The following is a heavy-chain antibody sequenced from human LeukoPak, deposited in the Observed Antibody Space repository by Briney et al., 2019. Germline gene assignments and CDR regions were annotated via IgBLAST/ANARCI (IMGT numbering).Heavy chain of an antibody. CDR3: ARVLRYCSGGNCYSGGLGYMDV. CDR2: MSNSGENT. V-gene: IGHV3-33*05. J-gene: IGHJ6*03. D-gene: IGHD2-15*01. Sequence: PGGSLRLSCAASGFTFSSYSMQWVRQTPGKGLEWVGIMSNSGENTFYGEAVKGRFTISRDNSQNTLYLQMNSLRAEDTAVYYCARVLRYCSGGNCYSGGLGYMDVWGKGTTVTISS. CDR1: GFTFSSYS.